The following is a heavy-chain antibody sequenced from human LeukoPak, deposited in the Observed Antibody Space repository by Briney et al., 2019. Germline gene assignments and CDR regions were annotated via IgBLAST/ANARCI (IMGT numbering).Heavy chain of an antibody. CDR3: ARSPPFCGGDCYVGY. J-gene: IGHJ4*02. Sequence: NPSETLSLTCSVSGGSFSSRSYYWAWIRQPPGKGLEWIGNLYYSGSTDYNPSLKSRVTISVHTSKNQFSLNLISVTAADTAVYYCARSPPFCGGDCYVGYWGQGTQVTVSS. D-gene: IGHD2-21*02. CDR1: GGSFSSRSYY. V-gene: IGHV4-39*01. CDR2: LYYSGST.